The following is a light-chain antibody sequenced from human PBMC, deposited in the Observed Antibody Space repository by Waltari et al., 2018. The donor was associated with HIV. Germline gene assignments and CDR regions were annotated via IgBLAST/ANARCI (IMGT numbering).Light chain of an antibody. CDR1: SSDVGRCKF. CDR3: CSCATPNTRV. J-gene: IGLJ3*02. V-gene: IGLV2-23*01. CDR2: EGT. Sequence: SALTQPASVSGSPGQSISISCTGTSSDVGRCKFVSWYQQHPGKAPKLLIYEGTKRPSGVSNRFSASKSGNTASLTISGLQAEDEADYYCCSCATPNTRVFGGGTKLTVL.